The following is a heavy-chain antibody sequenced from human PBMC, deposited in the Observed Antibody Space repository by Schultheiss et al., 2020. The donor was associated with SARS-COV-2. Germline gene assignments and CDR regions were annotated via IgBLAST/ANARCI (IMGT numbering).Heavy chain of an antibody. J-gene: IGHJ4*02. V-gene: IGHV3-66*01. CDR1: GFTVSSNY. Sequence: GSLRLSCAASGFTVSSNYMSWVRQAPGKGLEWVSVIYSGGSTYYADSVKGRFTISRDNSKNTLYLQMNSLRAEDTAVYYCAKGRITMVRGDTPTFDYWGQGTLVTVSS. CDR3: AKGRITMVRGDTPTFDY. CDR2: IYSGGST. D-gene: IGHD3-10*01.